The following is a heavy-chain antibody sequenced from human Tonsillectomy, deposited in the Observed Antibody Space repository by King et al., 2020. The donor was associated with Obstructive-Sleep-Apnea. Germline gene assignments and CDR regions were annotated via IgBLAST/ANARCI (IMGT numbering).Heavy chain of an antibody. CDR3: ARGSTGARFDY. J-gene: IGHJ4*02. CDR1: GGSISSSSYY. Sequence: LQLQESGPGLVKPSETLSLTCTVSGGSISSSSYYWGWIRQPPGKGLEWIGSIYYSGSTYYNPSLKSRVTISVDTSKNPFSLWLSSVTAADTAVYYCARGSTGARFDYWGQGTLVTVSS. V-gene: IGHV4-39*07. CDR2: IYYSGST. D-gene: IGHD5/OR15-5a*01.